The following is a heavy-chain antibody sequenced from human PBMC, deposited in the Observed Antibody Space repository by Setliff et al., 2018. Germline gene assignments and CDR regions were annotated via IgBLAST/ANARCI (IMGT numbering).Heavy chain of an antibody. CDR2: IHFSGTT. D-gene: IGHD5-18*01. CDR3: ARDMGYRDH. J-gene: IGHJ4*02. Sequence: SETLSLTCAVSGISIRTSSDYWTWIRQPAGKGLEWIGRIHFSGTTNYKPSLRSQATISLDMSKNQLSLRLTSVTAADTAIYYCARDMGYRDHWGQGALVTVSS. CDR1: GISIRTSSDY. V-gene: IGHV4-61*02.